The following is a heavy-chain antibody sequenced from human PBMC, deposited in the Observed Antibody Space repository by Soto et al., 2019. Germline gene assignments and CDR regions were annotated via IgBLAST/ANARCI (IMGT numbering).Heavy chain of an antibody. D-gene: IGHD2-21*02. V-gene: IGHV4-39*07. J-gene: IGHJ4*02. CDR2: VNYSGST. Sequence: SETLSLTCTVSGGSVSSGSYYCTWIRQPPGKGLEWIGEVNYSGSTNYNPSLKSRVTISVDTSKNQFSLKLSSVTAADTAVYYCARGMVVTPLGYWSQGTLVTVSS. CDR3: ARGMVVTPLGY. CDR1: GGSVSSGSYY.